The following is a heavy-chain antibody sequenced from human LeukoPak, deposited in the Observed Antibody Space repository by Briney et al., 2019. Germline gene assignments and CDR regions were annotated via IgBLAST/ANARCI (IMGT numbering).Heavy chain of an antibody. J-gene: IGHJ4*02. CDR3: ARSKGSSTVHDYGDYYFDY. V-gene: IGHV1-69*04. CDR2: IIPILGIA. D-gene: IGHD4-17*01. CDR1: GGTFSSYA. Sequence: GSSVKVSCKASGGTFSSYAISWVRQAPGQGLEWMGRIIPILGIANYAQKFQGRVTITADKSTSTAYMELSSLRSEDTAVYYCARSKGSSTVHDYGDYYFDYWGQGTLVTVSS.